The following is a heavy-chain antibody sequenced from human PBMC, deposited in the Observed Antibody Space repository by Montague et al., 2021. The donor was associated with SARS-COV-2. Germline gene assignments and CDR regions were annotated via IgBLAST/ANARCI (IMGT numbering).Heavy chain of an antibody. Sequence: SLRLSCAASGFTFSDPYMDWVRQAPGKGLEWVGRSRNKANGYSTEYAASVKGRFTISRDDSMNFLHLQMNSLRTEDTAIYYCTRADKSVYSFDYWGQGTLVTVSS. J-gene: IGHJ4*02. CDR1: GFTFSDPY. CDR2: SRNKANGYST. CDR3: TRADKSVYSFDY. D-gene: IGHD5/OR15-5a*01. V-gene: IGHV3-72*01.